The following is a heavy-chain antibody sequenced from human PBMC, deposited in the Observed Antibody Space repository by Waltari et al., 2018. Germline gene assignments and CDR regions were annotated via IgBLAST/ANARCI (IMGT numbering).Heavy chain of an antibody. CDR1: GFTFSDFY. Sequence: EGQLVESGGGLVQPGGSLRLSCAASGFTFSDFYMHWVRQAPGKGLVWVSRIKADGSGATYADSVRGRFTISRTNTKSTLSLQMNSLRVDDTAVYYCANHRPGGYAMDVWGQGTTVTVSS. CDR3: ANHRPGGYAMDV. V-gene: IGHV3-74*01. D-gene: IGHD2-15*01. CDR2: IKADGSGA. J-gene: IGHJ6*02.